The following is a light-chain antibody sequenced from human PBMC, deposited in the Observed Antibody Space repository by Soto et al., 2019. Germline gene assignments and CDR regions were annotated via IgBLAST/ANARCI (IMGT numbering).Light chain of an antibody. Sequence: DIQMTQSPAAMSEPLGDRVTITCWASQGIINYLAWYQQKPGKDPKLLIYGASTLQSGVPSRFGGSGSGTDFTLTVSRLQTEDFATYYCQQLFMYPPTFGPGTKLDI. CDR2: GAS. CDR3: QQLFMYPPT. J-gene: IGKJ3*01. CDR1: QGIINY. V-gene: IGKV1-9*01.